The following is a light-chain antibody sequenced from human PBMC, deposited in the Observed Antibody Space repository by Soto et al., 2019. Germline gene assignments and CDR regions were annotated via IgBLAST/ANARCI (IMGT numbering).Light chain of an antibody. CDR3: QQYDNLPPLT. J-gene: IGKJ4*01. CDR2: DAS. V-gene: IGKV1-33*01. Sequence: DLQMTQSPSSLSASVGDRVTITCQASQDISNYLNWYQQKPGKAPKLLIYDASNLETGVPSRFSGSGSGTDFIFTISSLQPEDIATYYCQQYDNLPPLTFGGGTKVEIK. CDR1: QDISNY.